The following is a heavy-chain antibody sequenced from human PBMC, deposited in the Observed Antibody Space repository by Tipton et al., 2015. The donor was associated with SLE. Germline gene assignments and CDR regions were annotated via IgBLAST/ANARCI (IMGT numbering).Heavy chain of an antibody. D-gene: IGHD1-1*01. CDR3: ARDHNTRGGGIDY. CDR1: GGSISSSHYY. V-gene: IGHV4-39*07. CDR2: IYYSGST. J-gene: IGHJ4*02. Sequence: TLSLTCTVSGGSISSSHYYWGWIRQPPGKGLEWIGSIYYSGSTYYNPSLKSRVTISVDTSKNQFSLKLSSVTAADTAVYYCARDHNTRGGGIDYWGQGTLVTVSS.